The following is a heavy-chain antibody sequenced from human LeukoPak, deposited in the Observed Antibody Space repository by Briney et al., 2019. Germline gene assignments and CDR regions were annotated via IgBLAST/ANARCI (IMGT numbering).Heavy chain of an antibody. CDR1: GFTFSSFE. D-gene: IGHD3-16*02. V-gene: IGHV3-21*01. J-gene: IGHJ4*02. CDR2: ISSSSSYI. CDR3: ARDGDYDYVWGSYRQFDY. Sequence: PGGSLRLSCAASGFTFSSFEMNWVRQAPGKGLEWVSSISSSSSYIYYADSVKGRFTISRDNAKNSLYLQMNSLRAEDTAVYYCARDGDYDYVWGSYRQFDYWGQGTLVTVSS.